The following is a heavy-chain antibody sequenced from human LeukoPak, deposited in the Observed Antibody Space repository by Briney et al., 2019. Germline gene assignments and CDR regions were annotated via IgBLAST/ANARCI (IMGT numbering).Heavy chain of an antibody. Sequence: PSETLSLTCTVSGVSISSSDYYWGWFRQPPGKGLEWIGSIYYGGSTYYNPSLKSRVTISVDTSMNQFSLKLSFVTTADTAVYYCARALGYCSGGSCTRGYNWFDPWGQGTLVTVPS. CDR2: IYYGGST. V-gene: IGHV4-39*01. CDR1: GVSISSSDYY. CDR3: ARALGYCSGGSCTRGYNWFDP. J-gene: IGHJ5*02. D-gene: IGHD2-15*01.